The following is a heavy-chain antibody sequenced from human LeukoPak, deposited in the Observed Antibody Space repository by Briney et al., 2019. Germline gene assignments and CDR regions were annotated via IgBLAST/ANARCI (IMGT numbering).Heavy chain of an antibody. CDR3: ARKVAVAMDLDY. CDR1: GFTFKGYG. D-gene: IGHD5-18*01. V-gene: IGHV3-23*01. CDR2: ITGAGTST. J-gene: IGHJ4*02. Sequence: GGSLRLSCVASGFTFKGYGMTWVRQVPGKGLEWLSSITGAGTSTKYADSVNGRFTISRDNSKNTLSLQMTGLRAEDTAVYYCARKVAVAMDLDYWGQGTLVTVSP.